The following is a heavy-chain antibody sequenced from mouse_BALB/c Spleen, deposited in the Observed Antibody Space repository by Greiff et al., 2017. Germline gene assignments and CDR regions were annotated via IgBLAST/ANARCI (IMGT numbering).Heavy chain of an antibody. Sequence: LQQPGSELVRPGASVKLSCKASGYTFTSYWMHWVKQRHGQGLEWIGNIYPGSGSTNYDEKFKSKGTLTVDTSSSTAYMHLSSLTSEDSAVYYCIVGDYWGQGTTLTVSS. V-gene: IGHV1S22*01. CDR3: IVGDY. D-gene: IGHD2-12*01. CDR1: GYTFTSYW. CDR2: IYPGSGST. J-gene: IGHJ2*01.